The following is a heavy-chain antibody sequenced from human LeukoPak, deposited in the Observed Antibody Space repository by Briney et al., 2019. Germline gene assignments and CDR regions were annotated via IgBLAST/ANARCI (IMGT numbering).Heavy chain of an antibody. D-gene: IGHD3-16*01. CDR1: GGSISSSSYY. CDR2: IYYSGST. CDR3: ARSVWGWFDP. Sequence: SETLSLTCTVSGGSISSSSYYWGWIRQPPGKGLEWIGSIYYSGSTYYNPSLKSRVTISVDTSKNQFPLKLSSVTAADTAVYYCARSVWGWFDPWGQGTLVTVSS. J-gene: IGHJ5*02. V-gene: IGHV4-39*06.